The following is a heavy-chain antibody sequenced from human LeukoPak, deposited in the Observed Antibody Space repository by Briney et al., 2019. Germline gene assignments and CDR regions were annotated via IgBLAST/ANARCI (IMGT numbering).Heavy chain of an antibody. CDR1: GGTFSSYA. J-gene: IGHJ3*02. V-gene: IGHV1-69*13. CDR2: IIPIFGTA. D-gene: IGHD3-16*01. CDR3: ARAGLGLAGVESDAFDI. Sequence: SVKVSCKASGGTFSSYAISWVRQAPGQGLEWMGGIIPIFGTANYAQKFQGRVTITADESTSTAYMELSSLRSEDTAVYYCARAGLGLAGVESDAFDIWGQGTMVTVSS.